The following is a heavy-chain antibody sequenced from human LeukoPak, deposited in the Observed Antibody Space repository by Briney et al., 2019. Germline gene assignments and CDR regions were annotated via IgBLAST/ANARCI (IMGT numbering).Heavy chain of an antibody. CDR1: GGSISSYY. J-gene: IGHJ2*01. CDR2: IYYSGST. V-gene: IGHV4-59*01. Sequence: SETLSLTCTVSGGSISSYYWSWIRQPPGKGLEWIGYIYYSGSTNYNPSLKSRVTISVDTSKNQFSLRLSSVTAAETAVYYCVRSTIAVGRYWYFDLWGRGTLFTVX. D-gene: IGHD2-15*01. CDR3: VRSTIAVGRYWYFDL.